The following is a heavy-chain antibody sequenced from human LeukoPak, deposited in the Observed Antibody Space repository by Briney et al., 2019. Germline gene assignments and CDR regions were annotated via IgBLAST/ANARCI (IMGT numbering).Heavy chain of an antibody. CDR2: IYYSGST. V-gene: IGHV4-39*01. CDR3: ARRRGDPRYFDY. J-gene: IGHJ4*02. Sequence: SETLSLTCTVSGGSISSSSYYWGWIRQPPGKGLEWIGSIYYSGSTYYNPSLKSRVTISVDTSKNQFSLKLSSVTAADTAAYYCARRRGDPRYFDYWGQGTLVTVSS. CDR1: GGSISSSSYY. D-gene: IGHD4-17*01.